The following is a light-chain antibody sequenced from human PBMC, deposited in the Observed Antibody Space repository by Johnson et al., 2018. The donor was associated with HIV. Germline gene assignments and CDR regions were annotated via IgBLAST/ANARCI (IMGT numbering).Light chain of an antibody. V-gene: IGLV1-51*01. Sequence: QSVLTQPPSVSAAPGHNVSISCSGSSSNIGDNYISWYQQLPGAAPKLLIYENNKRPSGIPDRFSGSKSGTSATLGIAGLQTGDEADYYCGTWTNRLSANYVFGPGTRVTVL. CDR3: GTWTNRLSANYV. J-gene: IGLJ1*01. CDR1: SSNIGDNY. CDR2: ENN.